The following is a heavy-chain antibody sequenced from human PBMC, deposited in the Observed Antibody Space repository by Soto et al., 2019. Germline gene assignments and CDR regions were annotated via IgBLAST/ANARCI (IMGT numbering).Heavy chain of an antibody. CDR2: ISAYNGNT. D-gene: IGHD6-6*01. V-gene: IGHV1-18*01. J-gene: IGHJ2*01. CDR1: GYTFTSYG. Sequence: RASVKVSCKASGYTFTSYGISWVRQAPGQGLEWMGWISAYNGNTNYAQKLQGRVTMTTDTSTSTAYMELRSLRSDDTAVYYCARDRRIISSSSFWYFDLWGRGTLVTVSS. CDR3: ARDRRIISSSSFWYFDL.